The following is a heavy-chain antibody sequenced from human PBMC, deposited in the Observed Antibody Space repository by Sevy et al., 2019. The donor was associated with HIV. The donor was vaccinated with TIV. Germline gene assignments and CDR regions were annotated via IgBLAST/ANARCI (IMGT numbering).Heavy chain of an antibody. V-gene: IGHV3-23*01. CDR1: GFTFSNYG. CDR3: AKDSNDYGHSFDI. Sequence: GGSLRLSCVGSGFTFSNYGMTWVRQAPGKGLEWVSSISVTSARTYYADSVRGRFTVSRDNSENTLYLQMNSLRAEATAVYYCAKDSNDYGHSFDIWGQGTLVTVSS. D-gene: IGHD4-17*01. J-gene: IGHJ3*02. CDR2: ISVTSART.